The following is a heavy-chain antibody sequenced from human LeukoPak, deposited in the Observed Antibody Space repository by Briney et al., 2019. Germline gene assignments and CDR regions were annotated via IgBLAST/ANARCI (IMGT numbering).Heavy chain of an antibody. Sequence: GGSLRLSCAASGFTFSSYGMHWVRQAPGKGLEWVAVIWYDESNEYYADSVRGRFTISRDNSKNTLYLQMNSLRAEDTAVYYCARDPKPGIAVAGTGFDYWGQGTLVTVSS. CDR2: IWYDESNE. CDR1: GFTFSSYG. D-gene: IGHD6-19*01. V-gene: IGHV3-33*01. J-gene: IGHJ4*02. CDR3: ARDPKPGIAVAGTGFDY.